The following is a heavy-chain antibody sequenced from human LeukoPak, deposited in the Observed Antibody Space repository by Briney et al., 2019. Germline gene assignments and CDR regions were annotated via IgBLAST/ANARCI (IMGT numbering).Heavy chain of an antibody. CDR3: ARCSYYGSGGTFDY. CDR1: SASISNTYSH. V-gene: IGHV4-61*05. Sequence: PSETLSLTCTVSSASISNTYSHWDWIWQPPGKGLEWIAYIDYTGSTNYNPSLKSRVTISVDTSKNKFSLKLSSVTAADTAVYYCARCSYYGSGGTFDYWGQGTLVTVSS. CDR2: IDYTGST. D-gene: IGHD3-10*01. J-gene: IGHJ4*02.